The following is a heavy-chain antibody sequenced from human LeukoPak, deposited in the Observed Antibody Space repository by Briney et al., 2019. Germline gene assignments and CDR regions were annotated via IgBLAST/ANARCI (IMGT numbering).Heavy chain of an antibody. V-gene: IGHV4-61*02. CDR2: IYTSGST. D-gene: IGHD2-15*01. Sequence: PSETLSLTCTVSGGSISSATYYWSWIRQPAGKGLEWIGRIYTSGSTNYNPSLKSRITISVDTSKNQFSLKLSSVTAADTAVYYCARNSCPSGSCYDNRGYFDYWGQGTLVTVSS. CDR3: ARNSCPSGSCYDNRGYFDY. CDR1: GGSISSATYY. J-gene: IGHJ4*02.